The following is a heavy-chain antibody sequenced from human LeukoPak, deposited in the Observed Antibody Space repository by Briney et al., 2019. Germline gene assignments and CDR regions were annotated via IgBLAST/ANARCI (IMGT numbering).Heavy chain of an antibody. Sequence: GGSLRLSCAASGFTFSGSAMHWVRQASGKGLEWVGRIRRKANSYATAYAASVKGRFTISRDDSKNTAYLQMNSLKTEDTAVYYCTTDCSSTSCYRGGYYYYGMDVWGQGTTVTVSS. CDR3: TTDCSSTSCYRGGYYYYGMDV. J-gene: IGHJ6*02. CDR2: IRRKANSYAT. CDR1: GFTFSGSA. V-gene: IGHV3-73*01. D-gene: IGHD2-2*02.